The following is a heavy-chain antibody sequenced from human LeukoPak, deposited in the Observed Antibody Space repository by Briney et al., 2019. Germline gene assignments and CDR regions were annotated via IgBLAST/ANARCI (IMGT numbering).Heavy chain of an antibody. V-gene: IGHV4-34*01. CDR2: INHSGST. CDR1: GGSFSGYY. D-gene: IGHD3-22*01. CDR3: ARNGYSSGYLVDY. Sequence: SKTLSLTCAVYGGSFSGYYWSWIRQPPGKGLEWIGEINHSGSTNYNPSLKSRVTISVDTSKNQFSLKLSSVTAADTAVYYCARNGYSSGYLVDYWGQGTLVTVSS. J-gene: IGHJ4*02.